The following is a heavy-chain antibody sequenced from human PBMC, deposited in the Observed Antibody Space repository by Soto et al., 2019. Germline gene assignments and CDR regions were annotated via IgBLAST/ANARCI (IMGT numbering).Heavy chain of an antibody. CDR1: GFTFDDYA. D-gene: IGHD6-6*01. V-gene: IGHV3-9*01. J-gene: IGHJ1*01. CDR3: AKGQIRARPGFGEYFQH. Sequence: EVQLVESGGGLVQPGRSLRLSCAASGFTFDDYAMHWVRQAPGKGLEWVSGMSWNSGSIGYADSVKGRFTISRDNAKNSLYLQMNSLRAEDTALYYCAKGQIRARPGFGEYFQHWGQGTLVTVSS. CDR2: MSWNSGSI.